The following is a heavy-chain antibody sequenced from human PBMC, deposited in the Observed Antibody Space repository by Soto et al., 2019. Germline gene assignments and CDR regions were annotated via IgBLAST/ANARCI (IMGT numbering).Heavy chain of an antibody. CDR3: AREPSRITIFGVVQKYYFDY. J-gene: IGHJ4*02. D-gene: IGHD3-3*01. CDR1: GGSFSGYY. Sequence: SETLSLTCAVYGGSFSGYYWSWIRQPPGKGLEWIGEINHSGSTNYNPSLKSRVTISVDTSKNQFSLKLSSVTAADTAVYYCAREPSRITIFGVVQKYYFDYWGQGTLVTVS. V-gene: IGHV4-34*01. CDR2: INHSGST.